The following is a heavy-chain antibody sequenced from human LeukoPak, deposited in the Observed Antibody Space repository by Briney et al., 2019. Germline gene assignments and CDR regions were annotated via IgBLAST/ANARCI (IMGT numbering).Heavy chain of an antibody. CDR3: ARGRYCSSTSCYRRGYYYYGMDV. V-gene: IGHV4-30-2*01. Sequence: PSETLSLTCAVSGGSISSGGYSWSWIRQPPGKGLEWIGYIYHSGSTYYNPSLKSRVTISVDRSKNQFSLKLSSVTAADTAVYYCARGRYCSSTSCYRRGYYYYGMDVWDQGTTVTVSS. D-gene: IGHD2-2*02. J-gene: IGHJ6*02. CDR1: GGSISSGGYS. CDR2: IYHSGST.